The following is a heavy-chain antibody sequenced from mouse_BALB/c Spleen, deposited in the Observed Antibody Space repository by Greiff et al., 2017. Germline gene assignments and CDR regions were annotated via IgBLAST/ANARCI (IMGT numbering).Heavy chain of an antibody. J-gene: IGHJ2*01. CDR2: IDPENGNT. Sequence: EVKLQESGAELVRPGALVKLSCKASGFNIKDYYMHWVKQRPEQGLEWIGWIDPENGNTIYDPKFQGKASITADTSSNTAYLQLSSLTSEDTAVYYWARGSSPLDYWGQGTTLTVSS. D-gene: IGHD1-1*01. CDR3: ARGSSPLDY. CDR1: GFNIKDYY. V-gene: IGHV14-1*02.